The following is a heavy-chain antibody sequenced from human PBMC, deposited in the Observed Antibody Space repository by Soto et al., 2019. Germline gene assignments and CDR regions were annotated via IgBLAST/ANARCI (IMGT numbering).Heavy chain of an antibody. Sequence: RASVKVSCKXSGGTFSSYAISWVRQAPGQGLEWMGGIIPIFGTANYAQKFQGRVTITADESTSTAYMELSSLRSEDTAVYYCARSEYANTIVVVPAAISYYYGMDVWGQGTTVTVSS. CDR2: IIPIFGTA. CDR3: ARSEYANTIVVVPAAISYYYGMDV. V-gene: IGHV1-69*13. J-gene: IGHJ6*02. D-gene: IGHD2-2*01. CDR1: GGTFSSYA.